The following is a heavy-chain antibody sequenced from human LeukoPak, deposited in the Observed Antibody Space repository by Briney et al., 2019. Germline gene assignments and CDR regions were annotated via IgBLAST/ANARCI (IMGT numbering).Heavy chain of an antibody. CDR3: ARGHVAGSDRHWDY. Sequence: AGESLRLSCAASGFTFSSYMMTWVRQAPGKGLEWVANIKPDGGEKFYVDSVRGRFTISRDNAENTLYLQMNSLRAEDTAVYYCARGHVAGSDRHWDYWGQGALVTVSS. J-gene: IGHJ4*02. CDR2: IKPDGGEK. V-gene: IGHV3-7*01. CDR1: GFTFSSYM. D-gene: IGHD6-19*01.